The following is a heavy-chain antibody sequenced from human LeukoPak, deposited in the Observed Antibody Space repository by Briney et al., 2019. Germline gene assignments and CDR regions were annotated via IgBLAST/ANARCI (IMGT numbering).Heavy chain of an antibody. CDR2: IYPGDSDT. Sequence: GESLKISCKGSRYSFTSYWIGWVRQMPGKGLEWMGIIYPGDSDTRYSPSFQGQVTISADKSISTAYLQWSSLKASDTAMYYCARTGYSSSWYSRYNWFDPWGQGTLVTVSS. CDR3: ARTGYSSSWYSRYNWFDP. D-gene: IGHD6-13*01. V-gene: IGHV5-51*01. J-gene: IGHJ5*02. CDR1: RYSFTSYW.